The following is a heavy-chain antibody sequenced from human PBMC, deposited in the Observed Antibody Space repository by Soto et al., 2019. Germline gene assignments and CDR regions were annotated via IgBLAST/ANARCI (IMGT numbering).Heavy chain of an antibody. Sequence: EVQLVESGGGLVKPGGSLRLSCAASGFTFSSYSMNWVRQAPGKGLEWVSSISSSSSYIYYADSVKGRFTISRDNAKNSLYLQMKSLRAEDTAVYYCARLPSYDSSGYYCYWGQGTLVTVSS. CDR3: ARLPSYDSSGYYCY. V-gene: IGHV3-21*01. CDR1: GFTFSSYS. J-gene: IGHJ4*02. D-gene: IGHD3-22*01. CDR2: ISSSSSYI.